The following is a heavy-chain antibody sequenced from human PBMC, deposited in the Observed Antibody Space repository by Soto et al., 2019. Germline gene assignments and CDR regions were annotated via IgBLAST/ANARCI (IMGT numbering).Heavy chain of an antibody. CDR3: ARHYYGSGSYWNFDY. D-gene: IGHD3-10*01. CDR1: GGSISSNSYY. V-gene: IGHV4-39*01. J-gene: IGHJ4*02. CDR2: IYYNGDT. Sequence: SETLSLTCTVSGGSISSNSYYWGWIRQPPGKGLEWIGSIYYNGDTYYNPSLKSRVTISVDTSKIQFSLKLGSVTAADTAVYYCARHYYGSGSYWNFDYWGQGALVTISS.